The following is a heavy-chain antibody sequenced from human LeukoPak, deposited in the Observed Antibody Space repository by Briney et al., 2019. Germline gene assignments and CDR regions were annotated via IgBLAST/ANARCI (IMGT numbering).Heavy chain of an antibody. J-gene: IGHJ3*02. V-gene: IGHV1-69*05. D-gene: IGHD6-13*01. Sequence: ASVKVSCKASGGTFSSYAISWVRQAPGQGLEWMGGIIPIFGTANYAQKFQGRVTITTDESTSTAYMELSSLRSEDTAVYYCAREERGYSSSWSWGAFDIWGQGTMVTVSS. CDR1: GGTFSSYA. CDR2: IIPIFGTA. CDR3: AREERGYSSSWSWGAFDI.